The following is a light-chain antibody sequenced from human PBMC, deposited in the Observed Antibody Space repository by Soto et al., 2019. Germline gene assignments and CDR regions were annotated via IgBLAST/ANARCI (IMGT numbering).Light chain of an antibody. CDR3: AAWDDSLKAML. J-gene: IGLJ3*02. CDR2: NNN. CDR1: GTNIGINT. V-gene: IGLV1-44*01. Sequence: QSVLTQPPSASGTPGQRVTISCSGSGTNIGINTVNWYQQLPGTAPKLLIYNNNQRSSGVSDRFSGSKSGASASLAISGLHSEDEAHYYCAAWDDSLKAMLFGGGTKLTVL.